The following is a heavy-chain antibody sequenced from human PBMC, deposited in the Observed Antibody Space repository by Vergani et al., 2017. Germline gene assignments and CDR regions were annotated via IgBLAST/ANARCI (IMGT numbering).Heavy chain of an antibody. Sequence: EVQLVESGGGLVQPGGSLRLSCAASGFTVSSNYMSWVRQAPGKGLEWVSVIYSGGSTYYADSVKGRFTISRHNSTNTLYLQMNGLRAEDTAVYYCARGSWLTLGGRGTLVTVSS. CDR3: ARGSWLTL. D-gene: IGHD6-13*01. J-gene: IGHJ2*01. CDR2: IYSGGST. V-gene: IGHV3-66*01. CDR1: GFTVSSNY.